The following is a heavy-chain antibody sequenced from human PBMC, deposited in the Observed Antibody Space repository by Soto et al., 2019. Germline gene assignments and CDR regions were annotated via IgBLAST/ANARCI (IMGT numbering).Heavy chain of an antibody. CDR1: GYSFDSYA. Sequence: QVQLVQSETTQEKPGASVKVSCAAFGYSFDSYADSWVRQAPGQGSEWMGRIGSGDTKYAQKLQGRVTMTTDTSTNTAYMELRILRSDDTALYYCARENDPYGFDLWGQGTMVTVSS. CDR3: ARENDPYGFDL. J-gene: IGHJ3*01. CDR2: IGSGDT. V-gene: IGHV1-18*01.